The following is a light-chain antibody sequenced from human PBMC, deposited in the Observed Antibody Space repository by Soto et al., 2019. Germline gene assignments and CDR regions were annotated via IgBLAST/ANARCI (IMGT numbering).Light chain of an antibody. CDR2: GAS. Sequence: TVLTQSPGTLSLSPGERATLSCRASQTIRSNYLAWYRQTPGQAPRLLIYGASNRATVIADRFSGSGSGTDFTLIISRLEPEDFALYYCKQYGSSTWTCGQGTKVEIK. V-gene: IGKV3-20*01. CDR1: QTIRSNY. CDR3: KQYGSSTWT. J-gene: IGKJ1*01.